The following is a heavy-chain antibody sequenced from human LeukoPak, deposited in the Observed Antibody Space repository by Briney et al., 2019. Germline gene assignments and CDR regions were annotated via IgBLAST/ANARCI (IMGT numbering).Heavy chain of an antibody. V-gene: IGHV4-4*07. J-gene: IGHJ6*03. CDR3: ARGVVPAANMDYYYYYYMDV. Sequence: PSETLSLTCTVSGGSISSYYWSWIRQPAGKGLEWIGRIYTSGSTNYNPSLKSRVTMSVDTSKNQFSLKLSSVTAADTAVYYCARGVVPAANMDYYYYYYMDVWGKGTTVTVSS. CDR1: GGSISSYY. CDR2: IYTSGST. D-gene: IGHD2-2*01.